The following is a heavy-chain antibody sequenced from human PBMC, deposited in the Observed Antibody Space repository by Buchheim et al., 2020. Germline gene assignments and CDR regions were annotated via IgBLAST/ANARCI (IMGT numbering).Heavy chain of an antibody. Sequence: EVHLVESGGDLVQPGESLRLSCAASGFTVNNKYMTWVRQAPGKGLECVSIIHGGGATYYAESVKGRFTIYRDNSRNILYLHMNSLRVEDTAVYYCASRPDGDYPSFDFWGLGTL. J-gene: IGHJ4*02. CDR2: IHGGGAT. D-gene: IGHD4-17*01. CDR3: ASRPDGDYPSFDF. V-gene: IGHV3-66*01. CDR1: GFTVNNKY.